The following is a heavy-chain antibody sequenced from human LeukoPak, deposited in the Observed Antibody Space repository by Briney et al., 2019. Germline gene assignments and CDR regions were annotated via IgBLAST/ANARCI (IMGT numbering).Heavy chain of an antibody. CDR2: ISWNSGSI. CDR3: AKDKALIRSRGMDV. D-gene: IGHD2-21*01. CDR1: GFTFDDYA. V-gene: IGHV3-9*01. J-gene: IGHJ6*02. Sequence: GGSLRLSCAASGFTFDDYAMHWVRQAPGKGLEWVSGISWNSGSIGYADSVKGRFTISRDNAKNSLYLQMNSLRAEDTALYYCAKDKALIRSRGMDVWGQGTTVTVSS.